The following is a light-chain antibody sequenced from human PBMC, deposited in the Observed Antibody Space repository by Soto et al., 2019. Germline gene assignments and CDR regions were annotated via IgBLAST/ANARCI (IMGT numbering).Light chain of an antibody. V-gene: IGKV3-11*01. Sequence: DIVLTQSPATLSLSAGERATLSCRASEDVSSSLAWYQQKPGQSPRLLIYDVSNRATGIPSRFSGSGSGADFTLTISSLEPDDFAVYYCQQRYNWPRTFGQGTKVEI. J-gene: IGKJ1*01. CDR2: DVS. CDR3: QQRYNWPRT. CDR1: EDVSSS.